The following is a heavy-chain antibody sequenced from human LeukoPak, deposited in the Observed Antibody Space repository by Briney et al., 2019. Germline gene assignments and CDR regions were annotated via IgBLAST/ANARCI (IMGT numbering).Heavy chain of an antibody. D-gene: IGHD3-10*01. V-gene: IGHV3-23*01. J-gene: IGHJ4*02. CDR2: ISDSGGST. CDR3: AKRGIVIRAVLIVGFHKEAYYFDY. CDR1: GFTFSSYS. Sequence: GGSLRLSCAASGFTFSSYSMNGVRQAPGKGLEWVAGISDSGGSTNYGDSVKGRFTISRDNPKNTLYLQMNSLRAEDTAVYFCAKRGIVIRAVLIVGFHKEAYYFDYWGQGALVTVSS.